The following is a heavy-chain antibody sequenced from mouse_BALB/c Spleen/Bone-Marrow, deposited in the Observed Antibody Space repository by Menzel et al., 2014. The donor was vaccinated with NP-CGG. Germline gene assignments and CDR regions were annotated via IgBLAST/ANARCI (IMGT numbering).Heavy chain of an antibody. Sequence: VQLQESGPGLVAPSQSLSITCTVSGFSLXSYGVHWVRQPPGKGLEWLGVIWAGGITNYNSTLMSRLSINKDDSKSKVFLKMNSLQTDDTAMYYCARGGYYKYDEDAMDYWGQGTSVTVSS. D-gene: IGHD2-14*01. CDR3: ARGGYYKYDEDAMDY. CDR1: GFSLXSYG. V-gene: IGHV2-9*02. CDR2: IWAGGIT. J-gene: IGHJ4*01.